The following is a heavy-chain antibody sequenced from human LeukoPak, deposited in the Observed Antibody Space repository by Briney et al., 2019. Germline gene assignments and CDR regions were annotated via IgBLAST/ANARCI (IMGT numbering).Heavy chain of an antibody. CDR2: ISSSSSYI. V-gene: IGHV3-21*04. CDR3: ARDSGATNYYYYYMDV. D-gene: IGHD5-12*01. CDR1: GFTFSSYS. J-gene: IGHJ6*03. Sequence: GGSLRLSCAASGFTFSSYSMNWVRQAPGKGLEWVSSISSSSSYIYYADSVKGRFTISRDSAKNSLYLQMNSLRAEDTAVYYCARDSGATNYYYYYMDVWGKGTTVTISS.